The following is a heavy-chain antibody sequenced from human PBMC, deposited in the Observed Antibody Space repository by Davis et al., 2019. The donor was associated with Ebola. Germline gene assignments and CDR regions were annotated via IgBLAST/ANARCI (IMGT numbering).Heavy chain of an antibody. D-gene: IGHD1-14*01. V-gene: IGHV4-59*08. J-gene: IGHJ4*02. CDR3: ARHVITGYCFDN. CDR1: GASIRSYY. Sequence: SETLSLTCTVSGASIRSYYWSWIRQSPGKGLEWIGYVYYTGATTYNPSLQSRVTISEDTSKKQLSLKLSSVTAADTAVYYCARHVITGYCFDNWGQGTLVTVSS. CDR2: VYYTGAT.